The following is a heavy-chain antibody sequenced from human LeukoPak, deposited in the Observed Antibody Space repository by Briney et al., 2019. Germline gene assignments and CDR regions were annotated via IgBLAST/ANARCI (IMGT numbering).Heavy chain of an antibody. CDR3: ARIHVVEVVAARDAFGI. Sequence: GASVKVSCKASGYTFTSYGISWVRQAPGQGLEWMGWISAYNGNTNYAQKLQGRVTMTTDTSTSTAYMELRSLRSDDTAVYYCARIHVVEVVAARDAFGIWGQGTMVTVSS. CDR2: ISAYNGNT. D-gene: IGHD2-15*01. J-gene: IGHJ3*02. V-gene: IGHV1-18*01. CDR1: GYTFTSYG.